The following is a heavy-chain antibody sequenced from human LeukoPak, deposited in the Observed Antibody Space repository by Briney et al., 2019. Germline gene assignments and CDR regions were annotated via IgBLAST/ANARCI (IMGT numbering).Heavy chain of an antibody. V-gene: IGHV4-31*03. CDR2: IYYSGST. Sequence: SETLSLTCTVSGGSISSCGYYWSWIRQHPGKGLEWIGYIYYSGSTYYNPSLKSRVTISVDTSKNQFSLKLSSVTAADTAVYYCAREGVTGFDYWGQGTLVTVSS. CDR1: GGSISSCGYY. D-gene: IGHD2-8*01. CDR3: AREGVTGFDY. J-gene: IGHJ4*02.